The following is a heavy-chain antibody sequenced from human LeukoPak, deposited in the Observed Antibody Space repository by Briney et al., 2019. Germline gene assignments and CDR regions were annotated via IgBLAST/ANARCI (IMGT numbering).Heavy chain of an antibody. J-gene: IGHJ6*02. Sequence: SETLSLTCTVSGGSISSGGYYWSWIRQHPGKGLEWIGYIYYSGGTYYNPSLKSRVTISVDTSKNQFSLKLTSVTAADPAVYYCARYDSMYGMDVWGQGTTVTVSS. D-gene: IGHD3-3*01. V-gene: IGHV4-31*03. CDR3: ARYDSMYGMDV. CDR2: IYYSGGT. CDR1: GGSISSGGYY.